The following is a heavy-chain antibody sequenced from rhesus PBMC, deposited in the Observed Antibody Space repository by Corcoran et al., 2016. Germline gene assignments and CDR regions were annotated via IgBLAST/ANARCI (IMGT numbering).Heavy chain of an antibody. J-gene: IGHJ4*01. V-gene: IGHV4-76*01. CDR3: ARSYSGYSSQHFDY. Sequence: QVQLQESGPGVVKPSETLSLTCAVSGGSISSGYDWSWISQPPGKGLEWIGYIYGSRGITNYNPSLKNRVTISKDASKNQFSLKLSSVTAADTAVYYCARSYSGYSSQHFDYWGQGVLVTVSS. CDR2: IYGSRGIT. CDR1: GGSISSGYD. D-gene: IGHD5-24*01.